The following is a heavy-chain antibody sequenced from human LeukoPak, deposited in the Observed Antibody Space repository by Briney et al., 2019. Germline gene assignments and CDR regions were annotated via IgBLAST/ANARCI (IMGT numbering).Heavy chain of an antibody. D-gene: IGHD3-10*01. CDR1: GYSFTSYW. V-gene: IGHV5-51*01. CDR3: ARVRAIPPRYFDY. J-gene: IGHJ4*02. Sequence: GESLQISCKGSGYSFTSYWIGWVRQLPGKGLEWMGIIYPGDSDTRYSPSFQGQVTISADKSISTAYLQWSSLKASYTAMYYCARVRAIPPRYFDYWGQGTLVTVSS. CDR2: IYPGDSDT.